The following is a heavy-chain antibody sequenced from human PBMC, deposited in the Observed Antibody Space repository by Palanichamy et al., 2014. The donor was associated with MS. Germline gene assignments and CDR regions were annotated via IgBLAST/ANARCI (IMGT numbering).Heavy chain of an antibody. V-gene: IGHV3-48*02. J-gene: IGHJ3*01. Sequence: EVQLVESGGGLVQPGGSLRLSCAASGFTFSIYSMNWVRQAPGKGLEWISYISSSSSTIYYADSVKGRFTISRDNAKNSLYLQMDSLRDEDTAVYYCATRYGDYQDGFGPWGQGTMVTVSS. D-gene: IGHD4-17*01. CDR1: GFTFSIYS. CDR2: ISSSSSTI. CDR3: ATRYGDYQDGFGP.